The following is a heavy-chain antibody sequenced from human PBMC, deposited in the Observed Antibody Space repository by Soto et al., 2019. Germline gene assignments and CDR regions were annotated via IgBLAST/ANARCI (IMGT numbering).Heavy chain of an antibody. CDR3: AIRSVTIFGVATDRMDV. J-gene: IGHJ6*02. CDR2: IDPTDSYT. Sequence: HGESLKISCKGSGYSFISYWISWVRQMPGKGLEWMGRIDPTDSYTDYSPSFQGHVTISADKSISTAFLQWSSLKASDTAMYYCAIRSVTIFGVATDRMDVWGQGTTVTVSS. D-gene: IGHD3-3*01. CDR1: GYSFISYW. V-gene: IGHV5-10-1*01.